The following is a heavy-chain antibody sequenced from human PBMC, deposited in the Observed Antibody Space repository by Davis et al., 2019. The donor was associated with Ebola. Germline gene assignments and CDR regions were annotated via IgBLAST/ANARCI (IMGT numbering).Heavy chain of an antibody. J-gene: IGHJ3*02. V-gene: IGHV4-31*11. CDR1: GGSFSGYY. D-gene: IGHD3-3*01. CDR2: IYYSGST. Sequence: PSETLSLTCAVYGGSFSGYYWSWIRQHPGKGLEWIGYIYYSGSTYYNPSLKSRVTISVDTSKNQFSLKLSSVTAADTAVYYCARDSPTYYDFWSALSGAFDIWGQGTMVTVSS. CDR3: ARDSPTYYDFWSALSGAFDI.